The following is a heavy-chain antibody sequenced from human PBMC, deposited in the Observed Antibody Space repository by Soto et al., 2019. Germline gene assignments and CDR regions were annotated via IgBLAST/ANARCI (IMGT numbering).Heavy chain of an antibody. CDR3: AHRRDSSSAVSRPNDAFDI. V-gene: IGHV2-5*02. D-gene: IGHD6-6*01. J-gene: IGHJ3*02. CDR2: IYWDDDK. Sequence: QITLKESGPTLVKPTQTLTLTCTFSGFSLSTSGVGVGWIRQPPGKALEWLALIYWDDDKRYSPSLKSRLTITKDTSKNQVVLTMTNMDPVDTATYYCAHRRDSSSAVSRPNDAFDIWGQGTMVTVFS. CDR1: GFSLSTSGVG.